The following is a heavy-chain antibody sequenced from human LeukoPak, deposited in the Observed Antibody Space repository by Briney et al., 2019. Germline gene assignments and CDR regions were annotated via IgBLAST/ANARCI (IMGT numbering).Heavy chain of an antibody. D-gene: IGHD5-24*01. J-gene: IGHJ4*02. Sequence: PSETLSLTCTVSGGSISSSSYYWGWIRQPPGKGLEWIGSIYYSGSTYYNPSLKSRVTISVDTSKNQFSLKLSSVTAADTAVYYCARGGWLKSFNYYFDCWGQGTLVTVST. CDR3: ARGGWLKSFNYYFDC. CDR1: GGSISSSSYY. V-gene: IGHV4-39*07. CDR2: IYYSGST.